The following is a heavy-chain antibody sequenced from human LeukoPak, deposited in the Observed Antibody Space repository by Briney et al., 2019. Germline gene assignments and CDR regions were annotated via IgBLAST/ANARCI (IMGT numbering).Heavy chain of an antibody. J-gene: IGHJ4*02. CDR3: TTRLRPYSSSDY. CDR1: GFTFSNAW. V-gene: IGHV3-15*01. CDR2: IKSKTDGGTT. Sequence: PGGSLRLSCAASGFTFSNAWMSWVRQAPGKGLEWVGRIKSKTDGGTTDYAAPVKGRFTISRDDSKNTLYLQMNSLKTGDTAVYYCTTRLRPYSSSDYWGQGTLVTVSS. D-gene: IGHD6-6*01.